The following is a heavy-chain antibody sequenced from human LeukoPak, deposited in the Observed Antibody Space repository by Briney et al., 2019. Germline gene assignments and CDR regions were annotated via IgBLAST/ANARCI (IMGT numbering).Heavy chain of an antibody. CDR1: GYSISNGYF. J-gene: IGHJ4*02. Sequence: SETLSLTCTVSGYSISNGYFWGWIRQPPGKGLEWIGNIHHSGSTYYNPTLKSRVTISVDTSNNQLSLKLSSVTAADTAVYYSASAQQYYYGPTYWGQGTLVTVSS. CDR2: IHHSGST. D-gene: IGHD3-10*01. CDR3: ASAQQYYYGPTY. V-gene: IGHV4-38-2*02.